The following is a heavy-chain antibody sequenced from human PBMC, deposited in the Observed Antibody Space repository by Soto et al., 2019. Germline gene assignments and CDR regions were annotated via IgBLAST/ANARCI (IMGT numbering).Heavy chain of an antibody. CDR2: IYHSGST. CDR3: ARDLGGNFDY. CDR1: GGSISSYY. Sequence: PSETLSLTCTVSGGSISSYYWNWIRQPPGKGLEWIGDIYHSGSTNYNPSLKSRVTISVDTSKNQFSLKLSSVTAADTAVYYCARDLGGNFDYWGQGTLVTVSS. J-gene: IGHJ4*02. V-gene: IGHV4-59*01. D-gene: IGHD3-10*01.